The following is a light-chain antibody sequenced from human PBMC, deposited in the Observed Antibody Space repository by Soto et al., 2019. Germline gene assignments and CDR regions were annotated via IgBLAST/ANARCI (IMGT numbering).Light chain of an antibody. V-gene: IGLV2-14*01. Sequence: QAALTHPASVSGSPGHAITISCTGTSSDVGGYNYVSWYQQHPGKAPKLMIYEVTNRPSGVSDRFSGSKSGNTASLTISGLQVEDEDDYYCGSYTSSSTIYVFGAGTRSPS. CDR1: SSDVGGYNY. J-gene: IGLJ1*01. CDR2: EVT. CDR3: GSYTSSSTIYV.